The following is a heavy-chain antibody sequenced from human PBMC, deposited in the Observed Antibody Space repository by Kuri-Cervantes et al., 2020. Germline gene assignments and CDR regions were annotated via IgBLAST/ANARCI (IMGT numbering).Heavy chain of an antibody. CDR2: ISYDGSNK. CDR1: GSTFSSYA. D-gene: IGHD3-9*01. V-gene: IGHV3-30-3*01. J-gene: IGHJ3*02. Sequence: GESLKISCAASGSTFSSYAMHWVRQAPGKGLEWVAVISYDGSNKYYADSVKGRFTISRDNSKNTLYLQMNSLRAEDTAVYYCAKDWGYFDWLLDAFDIWGQGTMVTVSS. CDR3: AKDWGYFDWLLDAFDI.